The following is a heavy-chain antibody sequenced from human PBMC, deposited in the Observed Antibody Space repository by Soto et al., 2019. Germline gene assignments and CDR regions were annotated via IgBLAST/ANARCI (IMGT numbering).Heavy chain of an antibody. V-gene: IGHV1-69*08. CDR2: IIPVLGIA. D-gene: IGHD3-22*01. Sequence: QVQLVQSGAEVKKPGSSVKVSCKASGGTFSSYTISWVRQAPGQGLEWMGRIIPVLGIANYAQKFQGRVTITAXXSXSXXDMELSSMGSEDAAVYYCARDLGYYYDSSGYYYVVWGQGTLVTVSS. CDR3: ARDLGYYYDSSGYYYVV. J-gene: IGHJ4*02. CDR1: GGTFSSYT.